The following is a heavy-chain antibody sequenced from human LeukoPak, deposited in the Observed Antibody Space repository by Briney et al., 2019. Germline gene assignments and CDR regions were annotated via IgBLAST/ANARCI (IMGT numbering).Heavy chain of an antibody. J-gene: IGHJ4*02. V-gene: IGHV3-11*04. CDR1: GFTFSDYY. CDR3: ARDRGGSYSAIDY. Sequence: GGSLRLSCAASGFTFSDYYMSWIRQAPGKGLEWVSFISSSSSTIYYADSVKGRFTISRDNAKNSLYLRMNSLRAEDTAVYYCARDRGGSYSAIDYWGQGTLVTVSS. CDR2: ISSSSSTI. D-gene: IGHD1-26*01.